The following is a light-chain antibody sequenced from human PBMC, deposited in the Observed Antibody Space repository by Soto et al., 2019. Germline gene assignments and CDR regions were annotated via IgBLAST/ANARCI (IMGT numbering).Light chain of an antibody. CDR3: QTWGPDIKGV. CDR2: LNSDGSH. CDR1: SGHSSYA. V-gene: IGLV4-69*01. Sequence: QLVLTQSPSASASLGASVKLTCTLSSGHSSYAIAWHQQQPEKGPRYLMKLNSDGSHTKGDGIPDRFSGSSSGAERYLTISSLQAEDETDYYFQTWGPDIKGVLGGGTKLTVL. J-gene: IGLJ2*01.